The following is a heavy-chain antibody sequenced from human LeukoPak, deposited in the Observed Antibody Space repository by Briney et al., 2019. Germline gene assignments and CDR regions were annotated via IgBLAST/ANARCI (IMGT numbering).Heavy chain of an antibody. CDR1: GFTFSSYS. Sequence: GGSLRLSCAASGFTFSSYSMNWVRQAPGKGLEWVSVTYSSGNTYYRDSVKGRFTISRDRSKNTLYLQMNSLNSEDTAVYYCAREGVYDSSGFDCWGQGTLVTVSS. CDR3: AREGVYDSSGFDC. D-gene: IGHD3-22*01. CDR2: TYSSGNT. J-gene: IGHJ4*02. V-gene: IGHV3-66*03.